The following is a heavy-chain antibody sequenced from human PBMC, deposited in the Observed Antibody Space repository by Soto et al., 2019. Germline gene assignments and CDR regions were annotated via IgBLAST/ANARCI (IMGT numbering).Heavy chain of an antibody. D-gene: IGHD6-6*01. J-gene: IGHJ4*02. CDR1: GFTFSSYS. CDR3: ARDLRDEKYSSSSAY. Sequence: GGSLRLSCAASGFTFSSYSKNWVRQAPGKGLEWVSSISSSSSYIYYADSVKGRFTISRDNAKNSLYLQMNSLRAEDTAVYYCARDLRDEKYSSSSAYWGQGTLVTVSS. V-gene: IGHV3-21*01. CDR2: ISSSSSYI.